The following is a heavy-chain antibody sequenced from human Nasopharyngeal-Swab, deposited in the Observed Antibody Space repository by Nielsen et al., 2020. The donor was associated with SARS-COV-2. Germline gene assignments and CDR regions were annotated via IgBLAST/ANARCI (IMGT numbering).Heavy chain of an antibody. J-gene: IGHJ6*03. CDR3: ANDLNSNFLNYMDV. CDR2: ISASGVTT. CDR1: GFTFSRFG. V-gene: IGHV3-23*01. Sequence: GESLKISCAASGFTFSRFGMGWVRQAPGKGLEWVSAISASGVTTYYADSVKGRFTISRDNSKSTLYLQMNSLRAEDTAAYYCANDLNSNFLNYMDVWGKGTTVSVSS. D-gene: IGHD4-11*01.